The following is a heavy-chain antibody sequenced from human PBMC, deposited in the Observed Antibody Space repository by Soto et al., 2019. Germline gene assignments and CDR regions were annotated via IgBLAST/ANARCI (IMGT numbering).Heavy chain of an antibody. CDR2: IVVGSGNT. CDR1: GFTFTSSA. CDR3: AVLPSPYYDFWSGPFR. V-gene: IGHV1-58*01. Sequence: ASVKVSCKASGFTFTSSAVQWVRQARGQRLEWIGWIVVGSGNTNYAQKFQERVTITRDMSTSTAYMELSSLRSEDTAVYYCAVLPSPYYDFWSGPFRWGQGTLVTVYS. J-gene: IGHJ4*02. D-gene: IGHD3-3*01.